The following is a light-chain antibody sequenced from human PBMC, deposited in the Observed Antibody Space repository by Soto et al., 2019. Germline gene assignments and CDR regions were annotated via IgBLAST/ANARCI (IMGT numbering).Light chain of an antibody. CDR1: QNVSSNF. CDR2: GTS. CDR3: HQYGNSPLT. J-gene: IGKJ3*01. Sequence: ETVLTQSPGTLSLSPGDRATLSCRASQNVSSNFVGWYQQRPGQAHRLLIYGTSTRATDIPDRFSGSGSGTDLTLTISRLEPDDFAVYFCHQYGNSPLTFGPGTKVDF. V-gene: IGKV3-20*01.